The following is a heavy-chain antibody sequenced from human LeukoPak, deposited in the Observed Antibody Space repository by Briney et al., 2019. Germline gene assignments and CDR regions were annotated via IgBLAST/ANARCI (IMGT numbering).Heavy chain of an antibody. D-gene: IGHD3-22*01. CDR3: ARVRSSYYYESSGYYHYDAFDI. Sequence: GRSLRLSCAASGFTFSSYTMNWVRQAPGKGLEWVSSISHTGTYIFYADSVTGRFTISRDNAKNSLYLQMSSLRAEDTAVYYCARVRSSYYYESSGYYHYDAFDIWGQGTMVTVSS. CDR1: GFTFSSYT. V-gene: IGHV3-21*01. CDR2: ISHTGTYI. J-gene: IGHJ3*02.